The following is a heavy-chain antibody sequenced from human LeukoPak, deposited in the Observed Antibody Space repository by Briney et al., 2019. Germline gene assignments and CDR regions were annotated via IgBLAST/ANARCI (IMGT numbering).Heavy chain of an antibody. V-gene: IGHV3-74*01. J-gene: IGHJ4*02. CDR1: EFTFSNYW. CDR3: AREGYYGSGSPPSLYFDY. Sequence: PGGSLRLSCATSEFTFSNYWMHWVRRVPGKGLVWVSRINGDGSTTLYADSVKGRFTISRDNSRSTLYLQMNSLRPEDTAIYYCAREGYYGSGSPPSLYFDYWGQGTLVTVSS. D-gene: IGHD3-10*01. CDR2: INGDGSTT.